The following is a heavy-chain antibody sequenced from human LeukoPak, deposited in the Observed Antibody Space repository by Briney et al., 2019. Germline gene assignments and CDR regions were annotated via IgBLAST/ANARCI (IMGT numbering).Heavy chain of an antibody. CDR1: GFTFSSYA. V-gene: IGHV3-53*01. J-gene: IGHJ3*02. D-gene: IGHD1-26*01. Sequence: GGSLRLSCAASGFTFSSYAMSWVRQAPGKGLEWVSIIYSGGSTFYADSVKGRFTISRDNSKNTLYLQMNSLRGEDTAVYYCARGGSYLSAFDIWGQGTMVTVSS. CDR3: ARGGSYLSAFDI. CDR2: IYSGGST.